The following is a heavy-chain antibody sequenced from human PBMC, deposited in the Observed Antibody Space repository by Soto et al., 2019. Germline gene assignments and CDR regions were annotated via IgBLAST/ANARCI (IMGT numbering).Heavy chain of an antibody. CDR3: ARVASSSSWHIPHFDQ. CDR1: GFTFRSYA. J-gene: IGHJ4*02. Sequence: QVQLVESGGGVVQSGRSLRLSCAASGFTFRSYARHWVRQAPGKGLEWVAGIWYDGSAKYYGDSVKGRYSISRDNSKNMLDLQMNSLRAEDTAVYYCARVASSSSWHIPHFDQWGQGTLVTVSS. D-gene: IGHD6-13*01. CDR2: IWYDGSAK. V-gene: IGHV3-33*01.